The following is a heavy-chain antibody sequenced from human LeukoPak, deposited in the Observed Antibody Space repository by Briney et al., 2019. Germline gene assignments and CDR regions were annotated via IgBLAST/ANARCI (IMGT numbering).Heavy chain of an antibody. V-gene: IGHV3-48*03. J-gene: IGHJ4*02. CDR1: GVTFSSYE. D-gene: IGHD1-26*01. Sequence: GGSLRLSCAASGVTFSSYEMNWVGQAPAQGLGWGSYIISSGSNIDYIDSVKGRFTISRDNAKNSLFPQMNSLRAEDTAVYYCARDGGSFGFDYWGQGTLVTVSS. CDR2: IISSGSNI. CDR3: ARDGGSFGFDY.